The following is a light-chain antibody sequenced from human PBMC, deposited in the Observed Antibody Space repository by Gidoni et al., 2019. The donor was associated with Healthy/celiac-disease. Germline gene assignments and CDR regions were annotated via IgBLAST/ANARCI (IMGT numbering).Light chain of an antibody. Sequence: QSALTQPASVSGYTGQSITIACTGTSSDVGSYNLVSWYQQHPGKAPKLMLYDGSKRPSGGSTRFSGSTSGNPASLTISGLHAEDEADYSCCSYAGSRGVFGGGTKLTVL. J-gene: IGLJ2*01. V-gene: IGLV2-23*01. CDR1: SSDVGSYNL. CDR3: CSYAGSRGV. CDR2: DGS.